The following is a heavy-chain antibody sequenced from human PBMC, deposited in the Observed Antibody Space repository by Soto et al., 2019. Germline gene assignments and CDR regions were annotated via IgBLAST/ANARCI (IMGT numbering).Heavy chain of an antibody. CDR1: GGSISSGGYS. V-gene: IGHV4-30-2*01. CDR3: ANSHAGAHITAAVH. D-gene: IGHD6-13*01. Sequence: QLQLQESGSGLVKPSQTLSLTCAVSGGSISSGGYSWSWIRQPPGKGLEWIGYIYHSGSTYYNPSLKSRVTISVDRYKNQFSLKLSSVTAADTAVYYCANSHAGAHITAAVHWGQGTLVTVSS. CDR2: IYHSGST. J-gene: IGHJ4*02.